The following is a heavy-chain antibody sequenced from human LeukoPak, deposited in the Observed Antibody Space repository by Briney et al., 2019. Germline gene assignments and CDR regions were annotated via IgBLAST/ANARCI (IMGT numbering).Heavy chain of an antibody. CDR1: GFALSSYW. D-gene: IGHD6-6*01. CDR2: INSDGSTT. J-gene: IGHJ4*02. CDR3: ATRGYPSSKY. V-gene: IGHV3-74*01. Sequence: GGSLRLSCAASGFALSSYWMHWVRQAPGKGLVWVSDINSDGSTTRYADSVKGRFTISRDNAKNTLYLEMNSLRAEDTAVYYCATRGYPSSKYWGQGTLVTVSP.